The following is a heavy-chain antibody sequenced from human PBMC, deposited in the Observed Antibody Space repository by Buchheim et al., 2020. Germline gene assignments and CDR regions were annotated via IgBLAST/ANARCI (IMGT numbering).Heavy chain of an antibody. CDR1: GLTFGRYW. J-gene: IGHJ6*02. D-gene: IGHD6-19*01. CDR2: ISGDGSTT. Sequence: EVQLVEAGGGLVQPGGSLRLSCVASGLTFGRYWMHWVRQTPGEGLVWVSSISGDGSTTAYADSVKGRLTSSRDHAKHTLYLQMNSLRVEDTAVYYCARFATITVAGTYYSSAMDVWGRGTT. CDR3: ARFATITVAGTYYSSAMDV. V-gene: IGHV3-74*01.